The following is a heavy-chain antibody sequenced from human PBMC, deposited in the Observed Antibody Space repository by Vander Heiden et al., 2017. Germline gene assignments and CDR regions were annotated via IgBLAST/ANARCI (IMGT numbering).Heavy chain of an antibody. CDR3: ASRKDINGYYYRRTHFDY. CDR1: AGSFSGYY. J-gene: IGHJ4*02. CDR2: INHSGST. V-gene: IGHV4-34*01. D-gene: IGHD3-22*01. Sequence: QVQLQQWGAGLLKPSETLSLTCAVYAGSFSGYYWSWIRQPPGKGLEWIGEINHSGSTNYNTSLKRRVTISVDTSKNQFSRKLSSVTAAETAVYYCASRKDINGYYYRRTHFDYWGQGTLVTVYS.